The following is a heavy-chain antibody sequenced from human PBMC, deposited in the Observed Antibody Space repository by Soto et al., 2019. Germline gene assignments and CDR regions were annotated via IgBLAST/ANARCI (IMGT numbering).Heavy chain of an antibody. CDR2: GG. CDR1: GFSLTTSGMT. V-gene: IGHV2-5*01. CDR3: TLRQDTSRGPIY. J-gene: IGHJ4*02. D-gene: IGHD1-26*01. Sequence: QITLKESGPTVVKPTQTLTLTCTVSGFSLTTSGMTLVWIRLPPGKAQEWLALGGQYSPSLRSRLTVTKDTSRNQVVLTMTNMDPVDTATYYCTLRQDTSRGPIYWGQGILVTVSS.